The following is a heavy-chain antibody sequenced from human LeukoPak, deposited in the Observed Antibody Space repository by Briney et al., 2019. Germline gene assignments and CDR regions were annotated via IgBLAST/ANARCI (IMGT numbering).Heavy chain of an antibody. CDR3: AKGVGGDYDY. CDR2: ISWNSGSI. Sequence: GGSLRLSCAASGFTFDDYAMHWVRQAPGKGLEWVSGISWNSGSIGYADSVKGRFTISRDNAKNSLYLQMNSLRAEDTALYYCAKGVGGDYDYWGQGTLVTVSS. CDR1: GFTFDDYA. D-gene: IGHD4-17*01. J-gene: IGHJ4*02. V-gene: IGHV3-9*01.